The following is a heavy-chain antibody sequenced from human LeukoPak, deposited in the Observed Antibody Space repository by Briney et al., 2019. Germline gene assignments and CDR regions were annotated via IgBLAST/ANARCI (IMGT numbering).Heavy chain of an antibody. CDR3: ARDQDHYFDY. J-gene: IGHJ4*02. CDR2: IWYDGSNK. V-gene: IGHV3-33*01. CDR1: GFTFSTYG. Sequence: GESLKISCAASGFTFSTYGMHWVRQAPGKGLEWVAVIWYDGSNKYYADSVKGRFTIARDNSKNTLYLQMNSLRAEDTAVYYCARDQDHYFDYWGQGTLVTVSS.